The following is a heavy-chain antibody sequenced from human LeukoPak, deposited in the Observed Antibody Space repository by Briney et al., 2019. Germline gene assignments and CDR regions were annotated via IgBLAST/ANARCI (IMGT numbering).Heavy chain of an antibody. D-gene: IGHD2-2*02. J-gene: IGHJ3*02. CDR1: GGSISSYY. Sequence: PSGTLSLTCTVSGGSISSYYWSWIRQPPGKGLEWIGYIYYSGSTNYNPSLKSRVTISVDTSKNQFSLKLSSVTAADTAVYYCASTKYRGPDAFDIWGQGTMVTVSS. CDR2: IYYSGST. V-gene: IGHV4-59*01. CDR3: ASTKYRGPDAFDI.